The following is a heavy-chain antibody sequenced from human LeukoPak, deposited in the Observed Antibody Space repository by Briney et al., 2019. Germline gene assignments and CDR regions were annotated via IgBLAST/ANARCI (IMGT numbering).Heavy chain of an antibody. CDR2: ISSSGSTI. D-gene: IGHD5-18*01. J-gene: IGHJ4*02. V-gene: IGHV3-48*04. CDR1: GFTFSSYG. CDR3: ASGTAMVTGY. Sequence: GGSLRLSCVASGFTFSSYGMHWVRQAPGKGLEWVSYISSSGSTIYYADSVKGRFTISRDNAKNSLYLQMNSLRAEDTAVYYCASGTAMVTGYWGQGTLVTVSS.